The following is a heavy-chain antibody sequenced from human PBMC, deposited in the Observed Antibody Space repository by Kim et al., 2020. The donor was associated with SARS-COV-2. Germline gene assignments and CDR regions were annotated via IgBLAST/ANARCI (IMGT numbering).Heavy chain of an antibody. V-gene: IGHV4-34*01. D-gene: IGHD2-2*01. CDR2: INHSGST. Sequence: SETLSLTCAVYGGSFSGYYWSWIRQPPGKGLEWIGEINHSGSTNYNPSLKSRGTISVDTYKNQFSLKLSSVTAADTAVYYCARANIVVVPAALGLGYYYYYGMDVWGQGTTVTVSS. CDR1: GGSFSGYY. J-gene: IGHJ6*02. CDR3: ARANIVVVPAALGLGYYYYYGMDV.